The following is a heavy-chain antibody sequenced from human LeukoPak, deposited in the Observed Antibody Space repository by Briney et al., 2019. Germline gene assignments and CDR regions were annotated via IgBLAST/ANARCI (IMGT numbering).Heavy chain of an antibody. Sequence: SETLSLTCAVYGGSFSGYYWSWIRQPPGKGLEWIGEINHSGSTNYNPSLKSRVTISVDTSKNQFSLKLSSVIAADTAVYYCARLVAVTGTVDWFDPWGQGTVVTVSS. CDR1: GGSFSGYY. D-gene: IGHD2-21*02. CDR2: INHSGST. CDR3: ARLVAVTGTVDWFDP. V-gene: IGHV4-34*01. J-gene: IGHJ5*02.